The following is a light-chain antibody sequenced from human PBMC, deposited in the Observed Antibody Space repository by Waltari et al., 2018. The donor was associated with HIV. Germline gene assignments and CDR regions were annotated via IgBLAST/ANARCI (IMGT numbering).Light chain of an antibody. CDR3: QQSYTDPRT. CDR2: AAS. J-gene: IGKJ1*01. CDR1: QNIRSN. V-gene: IGKV1-39*01. Sequence: DIQMTQSPSSVSASVGDRVTITCRASQNIRSNLTRYQQKPGKAPNLLIYAASSLQSGVPSRFSGSGSGTDFTLTISSLQPEDFATYHCQQSYTDPRTFGQGTKV.